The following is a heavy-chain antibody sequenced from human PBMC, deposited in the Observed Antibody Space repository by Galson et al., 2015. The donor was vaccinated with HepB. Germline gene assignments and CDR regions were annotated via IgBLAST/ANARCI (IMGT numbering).Heavy chain of an antibody. CDR3: ARDEAGQYYKVQYMDV. D-gene: IGHD2/OR15-2a*01. CDR1: GFTFSSYG. V-gene: IGHV3-30*03. J-gene: IGHJ6*03. CDR2: ISYDGNKN. Sequence: SLRLSCAGSGFTFSSYGIHWVRQAPGKGLEWVAAISYDGNKNYYADSVKGRFVVSRNNIANAVFLQIRSLRGEDTAVYYCARDEAGQYYKVQYMDVWGKGTTVSVSS.